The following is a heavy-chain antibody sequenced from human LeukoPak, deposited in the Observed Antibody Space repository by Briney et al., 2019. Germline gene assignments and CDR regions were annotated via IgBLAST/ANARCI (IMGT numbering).Heavy chain of an antibody. J-gene: IGHJ4*02. V-gene: IGHV3-33*01. D-gene: IGHD6-13*01. CDR1: GFTFRNYG. Sequence: PGRSLRLSCAASGFTFRNYGMQWVRQAPGKGLEWVAGIWYNGSNKYYADSVEGRFPISRDNSKNTLYLQMNNLRAEDTAVYYCARGYSSTWSLDYWGQGTLVTVSS. CDR2: IWYNGSNK. CDR3: ARGYSSTWSLDY.